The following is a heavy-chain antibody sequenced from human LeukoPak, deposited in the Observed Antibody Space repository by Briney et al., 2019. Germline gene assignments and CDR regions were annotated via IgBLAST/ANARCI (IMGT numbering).Heavy chain of an antibody. D-gene: IGHD1-26*01. Sequence: GRSLRLSCAASGFTFSSYGMHWVRQAPGEGLEWVAIVSYDGSNKYYADSVKGRFTISRDNSKNTLYLQMNSLRVEDTAVYYCAKDAHSGSYFDYWGQGILVTVSS. CDR2: VSYDGSNK. CDR3: AKDAHSGSYFDY. J-gene: IGHJ4*01. CDR1: GFTFSSYG. V-gene: IGHV3-30*18.